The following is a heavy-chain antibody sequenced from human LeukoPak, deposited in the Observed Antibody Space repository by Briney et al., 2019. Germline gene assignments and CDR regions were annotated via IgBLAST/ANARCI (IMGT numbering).Heavy chain of an antibody. CDR1: GFTFSSYS. D-gene: IGHD3-10*01. J-gene: IGHJ3*01. Sequence: GGSLRLSCAASGFTFSSYSMNWVRQAPGKGLEWVSYISSSSSTIYYADSVKGRFTISRDNAKNSLYLQMNSLRAEDTAVYYCARDTHYYGSGSPAFDLWGQGTMVTVSS. CDR2: ISSSSSTI. V-gene: IGHV3-48*01. CDR3: ARDTHYYGSGSPAFDL.